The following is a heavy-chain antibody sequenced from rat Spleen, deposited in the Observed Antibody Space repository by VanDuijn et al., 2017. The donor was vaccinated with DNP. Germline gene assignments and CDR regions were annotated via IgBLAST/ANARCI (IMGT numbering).Heavy chain of an antibody. CDR1: GFSLTNYP. CDR2: IWTDGST. CDR3: ARFRRYDGSRDY. D-gene: IGHD1-12*02. J-gene: IGHJ2*01. V-gene: IGHV2-43*01. Sequence: QVQLKESGPGLVQPSKTLSLTCTVSGFSLTNYPVSWVRQPPGKGLEWMGVIWTDGSTDYNSALKSRLSISRDTSKGQVLLKRNSLQTEDTAMYFCARFRRYDGSRDYWGQGVMVTVSS.